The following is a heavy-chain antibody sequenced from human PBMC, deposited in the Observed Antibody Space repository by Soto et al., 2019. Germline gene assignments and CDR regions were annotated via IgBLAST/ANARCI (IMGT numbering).Heavy chain of an antibody. V-gene: IGHV1-46*01. Sequence: ASVKVSCKASGYTFTSYYMHWVRQAPGQGLEWMGIINPSGGSTNYAQKFQGRVTMTRDTSTSTVYMELSSLRSEDTAVYYCARESDYDFWSGYLRYWGQGTLVTVSS. D-gene: IGHD3-3*01. CDR2: INPSGGST. CDR1: GYTFTSYY. CDR3: ARESDYDFWSGYLRY. J-gene: IGHJ4*02.